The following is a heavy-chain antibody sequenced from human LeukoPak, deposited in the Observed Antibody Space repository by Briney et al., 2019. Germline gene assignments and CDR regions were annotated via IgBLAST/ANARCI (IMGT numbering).Heavy chain of an antibody. CDR2: ISDDGRRN. D-gene: IGHD4-17*01. CDR3: AKRPSDYGDYVSYFDY. J-gene: IGHJ4*02. Sequence: GGSLRLSCAASGFSFISYGMHWVRQAPGKGLEWGGVISDDGRRNDYADSVKGRFTIFRDNSKDTLYLQMNSLRAEDTAVYYCAKRPSDYGDYVSYFDYWGQGTLVTVSS. CDR1: GFSFISYG. V-gene: IGHV3-30*18.